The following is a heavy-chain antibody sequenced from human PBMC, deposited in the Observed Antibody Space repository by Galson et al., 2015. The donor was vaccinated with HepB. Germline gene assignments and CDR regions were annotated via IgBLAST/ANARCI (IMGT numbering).Heavy chain of an antibody. CDR2: IKQDGSEK. J-gene: IGHJ4*02. CDR3: ARDRYIWGSYTDY. Sequence: LRLSCAASGFTFSSYWMSWVRQAPGKGLEWVANIKQDGSEKYYVDSVKGRFTISRDNAKNSLYLQMNSLRAEDTAVYYCARDRYIWGSYTDYWGQGTLVTVSS. CDR1: GFTFSSYW. D-gene: IGHD3-16*01. V-gene: IGHV3-7*01.